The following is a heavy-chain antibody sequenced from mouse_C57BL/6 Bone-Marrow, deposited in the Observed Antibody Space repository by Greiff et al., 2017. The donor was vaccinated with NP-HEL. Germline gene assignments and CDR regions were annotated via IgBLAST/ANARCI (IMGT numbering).Heavy chain of an antibody. CDR3: ARDKGGSSYHYAMDY. D-gene: IGHD1-1*01. CDR1: GFTFSSYA. J-gene: IGHJ4*01. CDR2: ISDGGSYT. Sequence: EVKLVESGGGLVKPGGSLKLSCAASGFTFSSYAMSWVRQTPEKRLEWVATISDGGSYTYYPDNVKGRFTISRDNAKNNLYLQMSHLKSEDTAMYYCARDKGGSSYHYAMDYWGQGTSVTVSS. V-gene: IGHV5-4*01.